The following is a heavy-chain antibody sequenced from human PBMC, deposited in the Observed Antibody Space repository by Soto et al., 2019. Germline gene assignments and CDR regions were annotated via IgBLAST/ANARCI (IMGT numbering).Heavy chain of an antibody. CDR2: MSHIGSV. J-gene: IGHJ4*02. CDR3: ARSLGWYAIDY. CDR1: GVSIGSNYY. V-gene: IGHV4-4*02. D-gene: IGHD6-19*01. Sequence: QVLLQESGPGLVQPSGTLSLSCVVSGVSIGSNYYWGWVRQPPGKGLEWLGDMSHIGSVNYNPSLKSRVTILMDKSQNQFSLKLNSVTAADTAVYYCARSLGWYAIDYWGQGTLVIVS.